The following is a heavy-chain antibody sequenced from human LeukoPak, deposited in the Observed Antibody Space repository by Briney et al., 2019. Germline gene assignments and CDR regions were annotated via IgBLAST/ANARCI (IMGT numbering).Heavy chain of an antibody. D-gene: IGHD3-10*01. V-gene: IGHV3-33*06. CDR3: AKEGDRGEALYYYYMDV. J-gene: IGHJ6*03. CDR1: GFIFSDYG. Sequence: GRSLRLSCAASGFIFSDYGMHWVRQAPGKGLGRGAAIWYDGSNIFYADSVKGRFTISRDNSKNALYLQMNSLRAEDTADYYCAKEGDRGEALYYYYMDVWGNGTTVTVSS. CDR2: IWYDGSNI.